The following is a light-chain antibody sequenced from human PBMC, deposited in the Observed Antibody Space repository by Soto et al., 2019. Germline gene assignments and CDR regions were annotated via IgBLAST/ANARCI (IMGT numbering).Light chain of an antibody. CDR2: DAS. J-gene: IGKJ2*01. CDR3: QQRTNWPRT. CDR1: QSVSSY. Sequence: EIVLTQSPATLSLSPGERATLSCRASQSVSSYLAWYQQKPGQAPRLLIFDASNRATAIPARFSGSGSGTDFTLTISSLEPEDCAVYYCQQRTNWPRTFGQGTKLEIK. V-gene: IGKV3-11*01.